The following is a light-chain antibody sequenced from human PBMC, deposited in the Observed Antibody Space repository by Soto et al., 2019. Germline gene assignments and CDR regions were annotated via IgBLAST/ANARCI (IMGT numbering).Light chain of an antibody. J-gene: IGLJ1*01. V-gene: IGLV2-23*01. Sequence: QSVLTQPASVSGSPGQSITISCTGTRRDVGNYNLVSWCQQHPGKAPKLIIYEGNKRPSGVSNRFSESKSGNTASLTISGLQADDEADYYCCSYAGNNYVFGSGTKVTVL. CDR3: CSYAGNNYV. CDR2: EGN. CDR1: RRDVGNYNL.